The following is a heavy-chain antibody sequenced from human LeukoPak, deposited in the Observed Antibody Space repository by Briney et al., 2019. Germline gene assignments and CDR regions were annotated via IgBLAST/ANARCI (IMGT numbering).Heavy chain of an antibody. Sequence: GGSLRLSCTTSGFNFRAYWMGWVRQAPGKGLEWVAVISYDGSNKYYADSVKGRFTISRDNSKNTLYLQMNSLRAEDTAVYYCAKDRLPGLRYFDSGPYYGMDVWGQGTTVTVSS. CDR1: GFNFRAYW. J-gene: IGHJ6*02. D-gene: IGHD3-9*01. CDR2: ISYDGSNK. V-gene: IGHV3-30*18. CDR3: AKDRLPGLRYFDSGPYYGMDV.